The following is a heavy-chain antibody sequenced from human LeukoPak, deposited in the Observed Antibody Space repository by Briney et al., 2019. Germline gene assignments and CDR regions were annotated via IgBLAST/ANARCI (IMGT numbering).Heavy chain of an antibody. CDR3: AKGGGYYNSSGSTTYGMDV. CDR2: ISWNSGRT. Sequence: AGGSLRLSCAASGFTFGDYAMHWVRQAPGKGLEWVSSISWNSGRTGYADSVKGRFTISRDNAKNSPYLQMNSLRAEDTALYYCAKGGGYYNSSGSTTYGMDVWGQGTTVTVSS. V-gene: IGHV3-9*01. D-gene: IGHD3-22*01. J-gene: IGHJ6*02. CDR1: GFTFGDYA.